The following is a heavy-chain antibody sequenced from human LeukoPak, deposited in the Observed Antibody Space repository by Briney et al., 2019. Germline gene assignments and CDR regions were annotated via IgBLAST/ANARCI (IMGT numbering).Heavy chain of an antibody. D-gene: IGHD2-8*01. CDR2: IHHGGAT. Sequence: SETLSLTCAVSGDSINNNHWWNWVRQPPGKGLEWIGEIHHGGATNYNPSLKSRLTISVDKSMKQFSLSLNSVTAADTAIYYCATNVAKTFDYWGQGTLVTISS. J-gene: IGHJ4*02. V-gene: IGHV4-4*02. CDR3: ATNVAKTFDY. CDR1: GDSINNNHW.